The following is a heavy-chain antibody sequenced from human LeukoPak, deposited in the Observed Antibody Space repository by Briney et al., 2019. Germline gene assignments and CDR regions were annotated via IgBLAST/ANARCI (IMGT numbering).Heavy chain of an antibody. Sequence: GGSLRLSCAASGFTFDDYAMHWVRQAPGKGLEWVSLISWDGGSTYYADSVKGRFTISRDNSKNSLYLQMDSLRAEDTALYYCAKSGGSSGWSGCMDVWGKGTTVTVSS. CDR2: ISWDGGST. J-gene: IGHJ6*03. V-gene: IGHV3-43D*03. CDR3: AKSGGSSGWSGCMDV. D-gene: IGHD6-19*01. CDR1: GFTFDDYA.